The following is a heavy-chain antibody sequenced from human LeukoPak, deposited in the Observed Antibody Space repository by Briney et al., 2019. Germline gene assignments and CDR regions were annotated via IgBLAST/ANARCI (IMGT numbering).Heavy chain of an antibody. V-gene: IGHV4-34*01. CDR1: GGSFSDYY. CDR3: ARGDPENWFDP. Sequence: PSETLSLTCAVYGGSFSDYYWSWIRQPPGKRLEWIGEINHSGSTNYNPSLKSRVTISVDTSKNQFSLKLSSVTAADTAVYYCARGDPENWFDPWGQGTLVTVSS. CDR2: INHSGST. J-gene: IGHJ5*02.